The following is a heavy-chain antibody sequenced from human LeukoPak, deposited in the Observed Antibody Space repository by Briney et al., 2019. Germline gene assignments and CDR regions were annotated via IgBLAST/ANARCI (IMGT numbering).Heavy chain of an antibody. CDR3: ARQFYQVGYYVLDY. V-gene: IGHV4-30-4*01. CDR2: IYYSGST. D-gene: IGHD3-22*01. CDR1: GGSISSGDYY. Sequence: PSQTLSLTCTVSGGSISSGDYYWSWIRQPPGKGLEWIGYIYYSGSTNYNPSLRSRVTISVDTSKNQFSLKLSSVTAADTAVYYCARQFYQVGYYVLDYWGQGTLVTVSS. J-gene: IGHJ4*02.